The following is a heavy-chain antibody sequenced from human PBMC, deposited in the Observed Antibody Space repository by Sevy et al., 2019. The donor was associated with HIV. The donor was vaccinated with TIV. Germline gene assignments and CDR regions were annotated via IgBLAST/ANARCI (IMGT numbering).Heavy chain of an antibody. CDR1: GGSISSNGFY. D-gene: IGHD6-13*01. J-gene: IGHJ6*02. V-gene: IGHV4-31*03. Sequence: SETLSLTCTVSGGSISSNGFYWNWIRQHPGKGLAWIGNVYYSGTTYYNPSLQSRVSISVDTSKNQFSLSLRSVTAADTAVYFCARVAPSSSSWYRTTYGMDVWGQGTTVTVSS. CDR2: VYYSGTT. CDR3: ARVAPSSSSWYRTTYGMDV.